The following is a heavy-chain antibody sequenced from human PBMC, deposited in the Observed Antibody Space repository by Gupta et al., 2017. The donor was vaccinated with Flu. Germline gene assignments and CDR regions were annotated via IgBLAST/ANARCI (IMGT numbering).Heavy chain of an antibody. CDR3: ARYNGSFDC. D-gene: IGHD1-26*01. J-gene: IGHJ4*02. Sequence: QVQLQESGPGLLKPLETVALNCTVSGGSISSYYWDWIRQPPGKGLEWIGYTYYSGSTNYNPSLKSRVTISLDTSKNHFSLKLSSVTAADTAVYYCARYNGSFDCWGQGTLVTVPS. CDR2: TYYSGST. V-gene: IGHV4-59*08. CDR1: GGSISSYY.